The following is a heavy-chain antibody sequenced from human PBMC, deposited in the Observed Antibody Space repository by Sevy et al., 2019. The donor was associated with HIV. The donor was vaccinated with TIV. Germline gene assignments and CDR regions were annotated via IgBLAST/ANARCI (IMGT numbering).Heavy chain of an antibody. D-gene: IGHD1-26*01. V-gene: IGHV4-59*01. CDR1: GGSISNYY. J-gene: IGHJ6*02. CDR3: ARILSGAYGMDV. CDR2: VYYSGST. Sequence: SETLSLTCSVSGGSISNYYWSWIRQPPGKGLQWIGYVYYSGSTNYNPSLNSRVTISVGTSKNQFSLKLSSVTGADTAVYCCARILSGAYGMDVWGQGATVTVSS.